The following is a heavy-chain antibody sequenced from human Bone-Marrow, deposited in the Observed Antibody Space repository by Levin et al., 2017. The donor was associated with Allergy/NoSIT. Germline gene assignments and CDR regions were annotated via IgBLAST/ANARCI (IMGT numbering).Heavy chain of an antibody. V-gene: IGHV3-33*01. Sequence: GGSLRLSCAASGFTFSSYGMHWVRQAPGKGLEWVAVIWYDGSNKYYADSVKGRFTISRDNSKNTLYLQMNSLRAEDTAVYYCARLRNNWNYYYYYGMDVWGQGTTVTVSS. CDR2: IWYDGSNK. CDR3: ARLRNNWNYYYYYGMDV. D-gene: IGHD1-20*01. CDR1: GFTFSSYG. J-gene: IGHJ6*02.